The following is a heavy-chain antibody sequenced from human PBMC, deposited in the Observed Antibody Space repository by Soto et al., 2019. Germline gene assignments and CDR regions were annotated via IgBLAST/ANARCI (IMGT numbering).Heavy chain of an antibody. Sequence: ASVKVSCKASGYTFTNYGISWVRQAPGQGLEWVGWISVSTGNRNYAQKFQDRLTMTTDTSTSTAYMELRSLRSDDTAVYYCARDGVATIYYYGMDVWGQGTTVTVSS. V-gene: IGHV1-18*01. CDR2: ISVSTGNR. J-gene: IGHJ6*02. CDR1: GYTFTNYG. CDR3: ARDGVATIYYYGMDV. D-gene: IGHD5-12*01.